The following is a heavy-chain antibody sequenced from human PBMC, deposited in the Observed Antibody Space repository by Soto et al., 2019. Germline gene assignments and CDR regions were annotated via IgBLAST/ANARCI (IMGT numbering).Heavy chain of an antibody. CDR2: INHSGST. V-gene: IGHV4-34*01. CDR1: GGSFSGYY. D-gene: IGHD1-26*01. CDR3: ARGGSRRSGSYYPNSYWYFDL. Sequence: QVQLQQWGAGLLKPSETLSLTCAVYGGSFSGYYWSWIRQPPGKGLEWIGEINHSGSTNYNPSLKSRVTISVDTSKNQFSLKLSSVTAADTAVYYCARGGSRRSGSYYPNSYWYFDLWGRGTLVTVSS. J-gene: IGHJ2*01.